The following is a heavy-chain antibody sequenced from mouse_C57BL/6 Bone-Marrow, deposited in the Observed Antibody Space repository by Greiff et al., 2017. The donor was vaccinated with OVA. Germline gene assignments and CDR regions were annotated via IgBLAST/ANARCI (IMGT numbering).Heavy chain of an antibody. Sequence: QVQLQQPGAELVKPGASVKLSCKASGYTFTSYWMQWVKQRPGQGLEWIGEIDPSDSYTNYNQKFKGKATLTVDTSSSTAYMQLSSLTSEGSAVYYCAREGVTTVDYGGQGATLTVSS. V-gene: IGHV1-50*01. D-gene: IGHD2-2*01. CDR1: GYTFTSYW. CDR2: IDPSDSYT. J-gene: IGHJ2*01. CDR3: AREGVTTVDY.